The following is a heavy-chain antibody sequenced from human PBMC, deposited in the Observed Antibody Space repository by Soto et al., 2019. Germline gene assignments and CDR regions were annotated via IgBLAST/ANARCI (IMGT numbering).Heavy chain of an antibody. CDR1: GFTFSSYA. D-gene: IGHD6-13*01. J-gene: IGHJ5*02. CDR3: AKDPSAADSNWFDP. V-gene: IGHV3-23*01. CDR2: ISGSGGST. Sequence: GESLKISCAASGFTFSSYAMSWVRQAPGKGLEWVSAISGSGGSTYYADSVKGRFTISRDNSKNTLYLQMNSLRAEDTAVYYCAKDPSAADSNWFDPWGQGTLVTVSS.